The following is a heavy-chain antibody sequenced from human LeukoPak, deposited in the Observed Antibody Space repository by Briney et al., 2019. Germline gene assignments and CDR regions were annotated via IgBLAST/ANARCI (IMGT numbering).Heavy chain of an antibody. V-gene: IGHV1-2*02. J-gene: IGHJ4*02. CDR2: INPNSGGT. CDR3: ARVRYGDYFDY. Sequence: AALKVSCKASGYTFTGYYMLWLRQAPGQGREWMGWINPNSGGTKYAQEFQGRGTLTRGKSISTASMELSRLRSDDTAVYYCARVRYGDYFDYWGQGTLVTVSS. CDR1: GYTFTGYY. D-gene: IGHD4-17*01.